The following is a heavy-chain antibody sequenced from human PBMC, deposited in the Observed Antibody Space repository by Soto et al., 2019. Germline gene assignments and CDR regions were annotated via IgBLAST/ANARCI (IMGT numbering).Heavy chain of an antibody. CDR1: GGSFSGYY. J-gene: IGHJ6*02. Sequence: PSETLSLTCAVYGGSFSGYYWSWIRQPPGKGLEWIGEINHSGSTNYNPSLKSRVTISVDTSKNQFPLKLSSVTAADTAVYYCARDGRGYSYGEANYYYYYGMDVWGQGTTVTVSS. V-gene: IGHV4-34*01. D-gene: IGHD5-18*01. CDR2: INHSGST. CDR3: ARDGRGYSYGEANYYYYYGMDV.